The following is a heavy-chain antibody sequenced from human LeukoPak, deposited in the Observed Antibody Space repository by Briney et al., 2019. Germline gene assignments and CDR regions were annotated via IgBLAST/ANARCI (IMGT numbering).Heavy chain of an antibody. J-gene: IGHJ4*02. CDR1: GFTFSSYG. D-gene: IGHD3-22*01. CDR2: IRYDGSNK. CDR3: AKGGYEYDSSGHNYFDY. V-gene: IGHV3-30*02. Sequence: PAVTLRLSCAASGFTFSSYGMNWVRRAPGKTLTWTASIRYDGSNKYYADSVKGRFTISRDNSENTLYLPMNSLRVEDMAVCYCAKGGYEYDSSGHNYFDYWGQGSQVTVSS.